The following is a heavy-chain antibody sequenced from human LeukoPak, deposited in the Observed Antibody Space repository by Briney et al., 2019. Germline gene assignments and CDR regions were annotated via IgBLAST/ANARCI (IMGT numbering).Heavy chain of an antibody. Sequence: SGTLSLTCAVSGGSISSSNWWSWVRQPPGKGLEWIGETYHSGSANYNPSLKSRVTISVDKSKNQFSLKLTSVTAADTAVYYCGGQSSSWNGWFDPWGQGTLVTVSS. CDR2: TYHSGSA. V-gene: IGHV4-4*02. CDR3: GGQSSSWNGWFDP. D-gene: IGHD6-13*01. J-gene: IGHJ5*02. CDR1: GGSISSSNW.